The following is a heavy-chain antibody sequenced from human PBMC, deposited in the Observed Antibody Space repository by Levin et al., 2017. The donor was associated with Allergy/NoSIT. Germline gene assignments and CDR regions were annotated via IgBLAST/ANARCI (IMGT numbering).Heavy chain of an antibody. CDR3: ARDPSSGWLNRPEYFQN. V-gene: IGHV3-21*01. CDR1: GFTFSTYT. CDR2: ISSRSSYI. J-gene: IGHJ1*01. Sequence: GGSLRLSCAASGFTFSTYTMNWVRQTPGKGLEWVSSISSRSSYIYYAGSVKGRFTISRDNANSSLYLQMNSLRVEDTGFYYCARDPSSGWLNRPEYFQNWGQGTLVTVSS. D-gene: IGHD6-19*01.